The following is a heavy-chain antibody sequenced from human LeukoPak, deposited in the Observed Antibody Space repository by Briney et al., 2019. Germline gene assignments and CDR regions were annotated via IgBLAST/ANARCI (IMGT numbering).Heavy chain of an antibody. CDR2: IYYSGST. CDR1: GGSISSYY. CDR3: ARAMVRGVIPDY. J-gene: IGHJ4*02. D-gene: IGHD3-10*01. Sequence: SETLSLTCTVSGGSISSYYWSWIRQPPGKGLEWIGYIYYSGSTNYNPSLKSRVTISVDTSKNQFSLKLSSATAADTAVYYCARAMVRGVIPDYWGQGTLVTVSS. V-gene: IGHV4-59*01.